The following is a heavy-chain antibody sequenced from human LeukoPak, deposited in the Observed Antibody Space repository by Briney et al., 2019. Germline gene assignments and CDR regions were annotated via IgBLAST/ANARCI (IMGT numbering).Heavy chain of an antibody. CDR3: ARRVGDSYPYGLDV. CDR1: GFTSSASP. Sequence: GGSLRLSCAASGFTSSASPIHWVRQASDKGLEWVGRIRSKPYDYATAFAESVKGRFTISRDDSENTAYLEMNSLKTEDTAVYYCARRVGDSYPYGLDVWGQGTPVTVSS. D-gene: IGHD5/OR15-5a*01. V-gene: IGHV3-73*01. J-gene: IGHJ6*02. CDR2: IRSKPYDYAT.